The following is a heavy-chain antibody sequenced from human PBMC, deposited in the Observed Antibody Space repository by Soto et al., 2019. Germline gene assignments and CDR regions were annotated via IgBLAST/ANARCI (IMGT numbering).Heavy chain of an antibody. Sequence: EVQLVESGGDLVQPGGSLRLSCSASGFAFSAHWMTWVRQTPGKGLEWVANISPEGSTKYYVDSAKGRFTISRDNAKNLLHLQMNTLTVGDTAVYSCVRDHVTPGLYFDKWGQGTLVTVSS. CDR1: GFAFSAHW. CDR3: VRDHVTPGLYFDK. CDR2: ISPEGSTK. D-gene: IGHD2-8*02. V-gene: IGHV3-7*01. J-gene: IGHJ4*02.